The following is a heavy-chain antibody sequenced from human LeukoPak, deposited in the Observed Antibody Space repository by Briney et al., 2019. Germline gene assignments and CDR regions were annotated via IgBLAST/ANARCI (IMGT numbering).Heavy chain of an antibody. CDR1: GFTFSSYW. V-gene: IGHV3-74*01. CDR3: VSLYCGSTSCSA. Sequence: PGGSLRLSCAASGFTFSSYWMHWVRQAPGKGLVWVSRINSDGSSTSYADSVKGRSTISRDNAKNTLYLQMNSLRAEDTAVYYCVSLYCGSTSCSAWGQGILVTVSS. J-gene: IGHJ5*02. D-gene: IGHD2-2*01. CDR2: INSDGSST.